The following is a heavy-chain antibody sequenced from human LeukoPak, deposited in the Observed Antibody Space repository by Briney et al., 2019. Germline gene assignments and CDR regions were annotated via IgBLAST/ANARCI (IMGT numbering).Heavy chain of an antibody. Sequence: ASEKVSCKASGGTFSRFTISWVRQAPGQGFEWMGGITPIFGTANFAQKFQGRVSITADGSTSTAFMELSSLRSEDTAVYYCAREWGLESSGYYYAYWGQGTLVTVSS. CDR3: AREWGLESSGYYYAY. V-gene: IGHV1-69*13. J-gene: IGHJ4*02. CDR2: ITPIFGTA. CDR1: GGTFSRFT. D-gene: IGHD3-22*01.